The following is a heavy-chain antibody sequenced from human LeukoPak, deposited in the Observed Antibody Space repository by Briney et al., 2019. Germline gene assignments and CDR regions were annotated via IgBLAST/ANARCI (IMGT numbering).Heavy chain of an antibody. V-gene: IGHV4-4*08. CDR3: AGRGQRYFRD. CDR2: IYRFGNT. CDR1: GDSISSDY. Sequence: SETLSLTCTVSGDSISSDYWSWIRQPPGKGLEWVGYIYRFGNTDYNPSLVRRVTISLDTSKKQLSLTLTSVTAADTAVYYCAGRGQRYFRDWGQGTLVTVSS. J-gene: IGHJ1*01.